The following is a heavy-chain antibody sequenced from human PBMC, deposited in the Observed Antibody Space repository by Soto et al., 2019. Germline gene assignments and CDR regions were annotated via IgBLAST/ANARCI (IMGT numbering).Heavy chain of an antibody. CDR3: TRHDYSNYSPFDY. J-gene: IGHJ4*02. CDR1: GGTFSSYA. Sequence: QVQLVQSGAEVKKPGSSVKVSCKASGGTFSSYAISWVRQAPGQGLEWMGGIIPIFGTANYAQKFQGRVKITADESTRTAYMELSSLRSEDTAVYYCTRHDYSNYSPFDYWGQGTLVTVSS. D-gene: IGHD4-4*01. CDR2: IIPIFGTA. V-gene: IGHV1-69*12.